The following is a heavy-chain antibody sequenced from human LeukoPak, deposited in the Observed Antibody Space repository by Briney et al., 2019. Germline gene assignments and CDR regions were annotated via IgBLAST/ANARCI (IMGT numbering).Heavy chain of an antibody. CDR2: VSYSGRT. J-gene: IGHJ4*02. V-gene: IGHV4-59*08. CDR1: GGSFSTYY. CDR3: ARHERGAENLDY. D-gene: IGHD1-1*01. Sequence: PSETLSLTCTVTGGSFSTYYWSWIRQPPGKGLECIGYVSYSGRTNHNPSLKSRVTISADTSKNQFSLKLTSVTAADTAVYYCARHERGAENLDYWGQGTLVTVSS.